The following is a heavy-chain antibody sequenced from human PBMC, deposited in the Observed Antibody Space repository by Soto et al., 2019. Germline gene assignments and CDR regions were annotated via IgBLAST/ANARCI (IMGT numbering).Heavy chain of an antibody. D-gene: IGHD6-13*01. V-gene: IGHV4-31*03. J-gene: IGHJ4*02. CDR1: GGSISSGGYF. Sequence: QVQLQESGPGLVKPSQTLSLTCTVSGGSISSGGYFCSWVRQHPGKGLEWIGNIYYSGRTYYNPSLKSRVTISVDTSKNQFSLKLSSVTAADTAVYYCARFAREENPKVGSWYYFDYWGQGTRVTVSS. CDR3: ARFAREENPKVGSWYYFDY. CDR2: IYYSGRT.